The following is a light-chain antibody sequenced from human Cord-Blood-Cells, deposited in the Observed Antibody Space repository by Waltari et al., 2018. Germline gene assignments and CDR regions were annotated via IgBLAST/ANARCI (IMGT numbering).Light chain of an antibody. V-gene: IGKV3-15*01. CDR3: QQYNNWPRT. CDR2: GAS. Sequence: EIVMTQSPATLSVSPGERATLSCRASQSVSSNLAWYQQKPGQAPRLLIYGASTRATGIPARFSGSGSCTTFTLTISSLQSEDFAVYYCQQYNNWPRTFGQGTKVEIK. CDR1: QSVSSN. J-gene: IGKJ1*01.